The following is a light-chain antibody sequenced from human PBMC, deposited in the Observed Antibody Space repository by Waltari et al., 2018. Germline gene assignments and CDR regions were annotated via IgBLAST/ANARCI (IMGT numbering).Light chain of an antibody. CDR3: QTGGHGTWV. CDR1: SGYSSNV. J-gene: IGLJ3*02. CDR2: VNSDCSH. Sequence: LVLTQSPSASASLGASVKLTCTLSSGYSSNVIAWLQQPPGKGPRYLMKVNSDCSHRKGDDIPDRFSASKSGTECQLTISSLQSEDEADYFCQTGGHGTWVFGGGTKLTVL. V-gene: IGLV4-69*01.